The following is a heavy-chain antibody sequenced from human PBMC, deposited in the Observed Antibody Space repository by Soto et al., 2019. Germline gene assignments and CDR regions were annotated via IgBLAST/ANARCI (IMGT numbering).Heavy chain of an antibody. J-gene: IGHJ4*02. Sequence: EVQLLESGGGLVQPGGSLRLSCAASGFTFSSYAMSWVRQAPGKGLEWVSTISGSGGSTYYADSVKGRFTISRDNSTTTLYLQMNSLRAEDTAVYYCAKENGYSSSWFEFDYWGQGTLVTVSS. D-gene: IGHD6-13*01. V-gene: IGHV3-23*01. CDR3: AKENGYSSSWFEFDY. CDR2: ISGSGGST. CDR1: GFTFSSYA.